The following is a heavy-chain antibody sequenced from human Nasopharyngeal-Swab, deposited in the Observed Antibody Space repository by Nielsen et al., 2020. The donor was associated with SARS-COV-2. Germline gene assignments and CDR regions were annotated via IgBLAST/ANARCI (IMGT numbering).Heavy chain of an antibody. CDR1: GGSFSGYY. CDR3: ARHSGVGAPYHYYGMDV. D-gene: IGHD6-19*01. Sequence: SETLSLTCAVYGGSFSGYYWSWIRQPPGKGLEWIGEINHSGSTNYNPSLKSRVTISVDTSKNQFSLKLSSVTAADTAAYYCARHSGVGAPYHYYGMDVWCQGTTDTLP. CDR2: INHSGST. J-gene: IGHJ6*01. V-gene: IGHV4-34*01.